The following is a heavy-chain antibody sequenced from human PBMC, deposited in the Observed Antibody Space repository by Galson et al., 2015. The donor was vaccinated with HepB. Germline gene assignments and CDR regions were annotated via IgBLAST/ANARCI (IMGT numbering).Heavy chain of an antibody. Sequence: SLRLSCAASGFTFSRYWMIWVRQAPGKGLEWVANINPGGSEKYYVDSVKGRFTISRDNAKNSLYLQMNSLRVEDTAVYYCAKSNRGLGSGHYGGGYFDLWGRGILVTVSS. CDR2: INPGGSEK. V-gene: IGHV3-7*01. CDR3: AKSNRGLGSGHYGGGYFDL. CDR1: GFTFSRYW. D-gene: IGHD4-23*01. J-gene: IGHJ2*01.